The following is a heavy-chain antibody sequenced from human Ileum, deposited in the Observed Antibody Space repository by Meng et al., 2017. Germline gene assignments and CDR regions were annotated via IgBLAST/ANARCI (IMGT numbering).Heavy chain of an antibody. CDR1: GFTFSSSW. V-gene: IGHV3-74*03. CDR3: ARSDWFDP. Sequence: VDLVRSGGGLCQPGGSLRLAYTASGFTFSSSWMHWVRQVPGKGLVWVSRIKYDGSITMYADFVKGRFTISRDNAKNTLYLQMNNLRAEDTAVYYCARSDWFDPWGQGTLVTVSS. J-gene: IGHJ5*02. CDR2: IKYDGSIT.